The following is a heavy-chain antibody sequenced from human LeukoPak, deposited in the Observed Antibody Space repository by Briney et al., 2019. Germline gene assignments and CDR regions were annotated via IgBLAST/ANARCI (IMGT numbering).Heavy chain of an antibody. CDR1: GFTFSSYA. Sequence: GGSQRLSCAASGFTFSSYAMSWVRQAPGKGLEWVSAISGSGGSTYYADSVKGRFTISRDNSKNTLYLQMNSLRAEDTAVYYCAKAGQYYYDSSGYRRRSYYFDYWGQGTLVTVSS. V-gene: IGHV3-23*01. CDR2: ISGSGGST. CDR3: AKAGQYYYDSSGYRRRSYYFDY. D-gene: IGHD3-22*01. J-gene: IGHJ4*02.